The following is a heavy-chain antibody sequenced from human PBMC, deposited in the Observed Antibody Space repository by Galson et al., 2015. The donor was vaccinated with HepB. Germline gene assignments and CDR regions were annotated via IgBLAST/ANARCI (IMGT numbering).Heavy chain of an antibody. J-gene: IGHJ5*02. Sequence: SLRLSCGASGFTFSSYSMNWVRQAPGKGLEWVSYISSSSSTIYYADSVKGRFTISRDNAKNSLYLQMNSLRAEDTAVYYCAREKRGVANWFDPWGQGTLGTVSS. CDR1: GFTFSSYS. CDR3: AREKRGVANWFDP. V-gene: IGHV3-48*04. D-gene: IGHD3-10*01. CDR2: ISSSSSTI.